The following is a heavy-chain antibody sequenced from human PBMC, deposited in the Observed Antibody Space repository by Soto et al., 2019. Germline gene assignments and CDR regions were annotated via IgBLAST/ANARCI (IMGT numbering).Heavy chain of an antibody. CDR1: GGSISSGVYY. CDR3: ARTLTDSRDGYNSIPFDY. CDR2: IYYSGST. J-gene: IGHJ4*02. D-gene: IGHD5-12*01. Sequence: TSETLSLTCTVSGGSISSGVYYWSWIRHHPGKGLEWIGYIYYSGSTYYNPSLKSRVTISVDTSKNQFSLKLSSVTAADTAVYYCARTLTDSRDGYNSIPFDYWGQGTLVTVSS. V-gene: IGHV4-31*03.